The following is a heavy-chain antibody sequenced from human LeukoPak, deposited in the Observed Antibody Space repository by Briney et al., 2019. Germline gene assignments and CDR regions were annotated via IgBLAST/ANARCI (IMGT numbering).Heavy chain of an antibody. D-gene: IGHD3-10*01. CDR1: GFTVSSNY. CDR3: ARSDYYGSGSYSADY. CDR2: IYSGGST. V-gene: IGHV3-53*01. J-gene: IGHJ4*02. Sequence: PGGSLRLSCAASGFTVSSNYMSWVRQAPGKGLEWVSVIYSGGSTYYADSVKGRFTISRDNSKNTLYLQMNSLRAEDTAVYYCARSDYYGSGSYSADYWGQGTLVTVYS.